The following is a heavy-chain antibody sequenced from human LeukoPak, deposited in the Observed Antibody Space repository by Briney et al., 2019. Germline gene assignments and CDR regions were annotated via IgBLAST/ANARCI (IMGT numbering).Heavy chain of an antibody. Sequence: ASVKVSCKASGGTFSSYAISWVREAPGQGLEWMGRIIPIFGTANYAQKFHGRVTITTDESTSTAYMELSGLRSEDTAVYYYARYTLTYYYDSSGPNQVAGFDYWGQGTLVTVSS. D-gene: IGHD3-22*01. J-gene: IGHJ4*02. CDR2: IIPIFGTA. CDR1: GGTFSSYA. CDR3: ARYTLTYYYDSSGPNQVAGFDY. V-gene: IGHV1-69*05.